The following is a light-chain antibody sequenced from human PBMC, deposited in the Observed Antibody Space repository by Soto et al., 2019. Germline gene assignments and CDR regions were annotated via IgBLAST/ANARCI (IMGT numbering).Light chain of an antibody. V-gene: IGKV3-20*01. Sequence: EVVLTQSPGTLSLSPGERATLSCRASQSVSSSYLAWYQQKPGQAPRLLIYGASSRATGIPDRFSGSGSGTDFTLTISSLQPEDFATYYCQQSYSTPRTFGKGTKVDIK. CDR2: GAS. CDR1: QSVSSSY. J-gene: IGKJ1*01. CDR3: QQSYSTPRT.